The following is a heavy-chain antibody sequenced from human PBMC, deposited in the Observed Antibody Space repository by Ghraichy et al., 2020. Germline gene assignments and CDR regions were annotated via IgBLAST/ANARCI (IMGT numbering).Heavy chain of an antibody. CDR1: GFTFSSYA. V-gene: IGHV3-30*04. D-gene: IGHD1-26*01. Sequence: GESLNISCAASGFTFSSYAMHWVRQAPGKGLEWVAVISYDGSNKYYADSVKGRFTISRDNSKNTLYLQMNSLRAEDTAVYYCARDWEWELLLHFDYWGQGTLVTVSS. CDR2: ISYDGSNK. J-gene: IGHJ4*02. CDR3: ARDWEWELLLHFDY.